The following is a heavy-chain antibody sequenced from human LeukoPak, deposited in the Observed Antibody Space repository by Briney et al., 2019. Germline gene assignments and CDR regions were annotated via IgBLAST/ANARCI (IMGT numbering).Heavy chain of an antibody. V-gene: IGHV3-48*02. CDR3: ARGRYSSSSFDP. D-gene: IGHD6-6*01. CDR2: ISSSSSSI. J-gene: IGHJ5*02. Sequence: QTGGSLTLSCAASGFTFSDYSMNWVRQAPGKGLEWVSYISSSSSSIYYADSVKGRFTISRDNAKKSLHLQMNSLRDEDTAVYYCARGRYSSSSFDPWGQGTLVTVSS. CDR1: GFTFSDYS.